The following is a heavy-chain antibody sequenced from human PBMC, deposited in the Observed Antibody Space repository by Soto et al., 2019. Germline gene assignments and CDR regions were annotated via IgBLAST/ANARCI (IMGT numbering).Heavy chain of an antibody. V-gene: IGHV1-8*01. J-gene: IGHJ5*02. CDR1: GYTFTSYD. CDR3: ARGVDYYGSGSYYTHKGWFDP. CDR2: MNSNSGNT. Sequence: QVQLVQSGAEVKKPGASVKVSCKASGYTFTSYDINWVRQATGQGLEWMGWMNSNSGNTGYAQKFQGRVTMTRNTSISTAYMELSSLRSEDTAVYYCARGVDYYGSGSYYTHKGWFDPWGQGTLVTVSS. D-gene: IGHD3-10*01.